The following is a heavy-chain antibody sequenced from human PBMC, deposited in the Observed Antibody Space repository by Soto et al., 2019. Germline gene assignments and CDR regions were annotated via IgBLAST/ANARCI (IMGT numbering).Heavy chain of an antibody. CDR1: GGSFSGYY. CDR3: ARTVSFVYGDYEGGFDY. V-gene: IGHV4-34*01. CDR2: INHSGTT. D-gene: IGHD4-17*01. J-gene: IGHJ4*02. Sequence: QVQLQQWGAGLLKPSEALSLTCAVYGGSFSGYYWSWIRQPPGKGLAWIGEINHSGTTNYNPSLKGRVPIPVDTSKNQFSLKLSSGTAADTAVYYCARTVSFVYGDYEGGFDYWGQGTLVTVSS.